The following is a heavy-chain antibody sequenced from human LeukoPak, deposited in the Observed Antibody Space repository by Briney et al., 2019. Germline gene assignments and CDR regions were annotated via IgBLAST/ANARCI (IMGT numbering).Heavy chain of an antibody. V-gene: IGHV3-30*02. Sequence: GGSLRLSCEASGFAFSSYGFHWVLQAPGKGLEWVAFIRSDGSYTSHADSVMGRFTVSRDNPKNTLYLQMNSLRAEDTAVYYCAKGEPTLSYDFWSGLGDYWGQGTLVTVSS. CDR2: IRSDGSYT. D-gene: IGHD3-3*01. CDR3: AKGEPTLSYDFWSGLGDY. J-gene: IGHJ4*02. CDR1: GFAFSSYG.